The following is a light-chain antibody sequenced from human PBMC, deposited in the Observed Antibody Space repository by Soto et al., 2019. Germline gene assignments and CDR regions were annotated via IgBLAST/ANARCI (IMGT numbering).Light chain of an antibody. J-gene: IGKJ3*01. V-gene: IGKV1-39*01. CDR2: AAS. CDR1: QSISSY. Sequence: DIQMTQSPSSLSASVGDRVTITCRASQSISSYLNWYQQKPGKAPKLLIYAASSLQSGVPSRFSGSGSGTDFTLTISSLQPEDFATYYCQQSDTFGRETKVDIK. CDR3: QQSDT.